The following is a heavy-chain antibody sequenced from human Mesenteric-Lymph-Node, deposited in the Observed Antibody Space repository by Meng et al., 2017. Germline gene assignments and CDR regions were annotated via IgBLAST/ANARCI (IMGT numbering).Heavy chain of an antibody. Sequence: SWVRQAPGKGLEWVGFIRSKAYGGTTEYAASVKGRFTISRDDSKSIAYLQMNSLKTEDTAVYYCTRDIGYYDILTGYYNGYYFDYWGQGTLVTVSS. CDR2: IRSKAYGGTT. V-gene: IGHV3-49*02. D-gene: IGHD3-9*01. J-gene: IGHJ4*02. CDR3: TRDIGYYDILTGYYNGYYFDY.